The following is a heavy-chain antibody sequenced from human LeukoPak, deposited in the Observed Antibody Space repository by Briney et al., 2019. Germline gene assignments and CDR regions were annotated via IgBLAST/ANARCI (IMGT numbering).Heavy chain of an antibody. CDR1: GFTFSSYG. D-gene: IGHD2-15*01. CDR3: AKPWGTEDTPDY. Sequence: GGSLRLSCAASGFTFSSYGMHWVRQTPGKGLEWVAVISYDGSNKYYADSVKGRFTISRDNSKNTLYLQMNSLRAEDTAVYYCAKPWGTEDTPDYWGQGTLVTVSS. V-gene: IGHV3-30*18. CDR2: ISYDGSNK. J-gene: IGHJ4*02.